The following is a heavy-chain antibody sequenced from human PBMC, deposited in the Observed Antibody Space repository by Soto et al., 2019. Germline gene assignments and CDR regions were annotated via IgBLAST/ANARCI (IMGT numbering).Heavy chain of an antibody. V-gene: IGHV4-30-2*01. D-gene: IGHD4-17*01. CDR2: IYHSGST. CDR1: GGSISSGGYS. J-gene: IGHJ4*02. CDR3: ARGDGDYVLRY. Sequence: QLQLQESGSGLVKPSQTLSLTCAVSGGSISSGGYSWSWIRQPPGKGLEWIGYIYHSGSTYYNPSLQKRGTISVDRSKNQFSLKLSSVTAADTAVYYCARGDGDYVLRYWGQGTLVTVSS.